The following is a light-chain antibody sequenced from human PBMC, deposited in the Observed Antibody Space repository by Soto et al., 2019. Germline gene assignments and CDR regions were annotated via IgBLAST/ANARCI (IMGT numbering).Light chain of an antibody. CDR2: GAS. CDR1: QSVNSN. Sequence: EIVITQSPATLSVSPGERATLSCRASQSVNSNLAWYQQKPGQAPRLLIYGASTRATGIPARFSGSGSGTEFTLTISSLLSEDFAVYYCQQYNNWPPWTFGQGTKVEIK. V-gene: IGKV3-15*01. CDR3: QQYNNWPPWT. J-gene: IGKJ1*01.